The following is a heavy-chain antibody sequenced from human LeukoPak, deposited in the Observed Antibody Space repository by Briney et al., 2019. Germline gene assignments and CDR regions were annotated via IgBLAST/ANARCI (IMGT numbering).Heavy chain of an antibody. D-gene: IGHD2-2*01. V-gene: IGHV4-39*07. Sequence: PSETLSLTCTVSGGSISSSSYYWSWIRQPPGKGLEWIGEINHSGSTNYNPSLKSRVTISVDTSKNQFSLKLSSVTAADTAVYYCARVAYCSSTSCPFDYWGQGTLVTVSS. CDR2: INHSGST. J-gene: IGHJ4*02. CDR1: GGSISSSSYY. CDR3: ARVAYCSSTSCPFDY.